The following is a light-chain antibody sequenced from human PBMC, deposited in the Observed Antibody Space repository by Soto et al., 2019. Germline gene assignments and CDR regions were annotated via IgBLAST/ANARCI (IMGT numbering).Light chain of an antibody. V-gene: IGKV3D-11*01. J-gene: IGKJ1*01. CDR3: QQYGSSPWT. Sequence: IMLKQSPATLSLSPGERATLSCRASQGISSYLAWYQQKPGQAPRLLIYDASNRATGIPARFSGSGPGTDFTLTISRLEPEDFAVYYCQQYGSSPWTFGQGTKVDI. CDR2: DAS. CDR1: QGISSY.